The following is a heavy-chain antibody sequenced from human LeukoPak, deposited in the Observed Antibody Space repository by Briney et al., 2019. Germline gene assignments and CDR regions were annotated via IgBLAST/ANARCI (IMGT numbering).Heavy chain of an antibody. CDR2: ITSGTTYI. CDR3: ARWPYSSSYYFDY. D-gene: IGHD6-6*01. J-gene: IGHJ4*02. V-gene: IGHV3-21*01. Sequence: PGGSLRLSCAASGFTFSDYNMNWVRQSPEKGLEWVSSITSGTTYIYYADSVRGRFTLFRDSAKNSLYLQMNSLRAEDTAVYYCARWPYSSSYYFDYWGQGTLVTVSS. CDR1: GFTFSDYN.